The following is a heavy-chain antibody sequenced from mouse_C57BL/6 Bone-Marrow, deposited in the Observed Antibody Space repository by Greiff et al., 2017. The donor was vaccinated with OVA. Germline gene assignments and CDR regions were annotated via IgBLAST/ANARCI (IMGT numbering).Heavy chain of an antibody. Sequence: EVMLVESGGGLVKPGGSLKLSCAASGFTFSSYAMSWVRQTPEKRLEWVATISDGGSYTYYPDNVKGRFTISRDNAKNNLYLQMSHLKSEDTAMYYCAAYRGNYCDYWGQGTTLTVSS. V-gene: IGHV5-4*03. J-gene: IGHJ2*01. D-gene: IGHD2-10*01. CDR3: AAYRGNYCDY. CDR2: ISDGGSYT. CDR1: GFTFSSYA.